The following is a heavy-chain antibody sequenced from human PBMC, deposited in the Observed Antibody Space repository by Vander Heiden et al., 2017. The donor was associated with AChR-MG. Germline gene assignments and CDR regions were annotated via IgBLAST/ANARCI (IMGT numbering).Heavy chain of an antibody. CDR3: SRHLRGKWALLPEYFDH. CDR2: IYYSGST. V-gene: IGHV4-39*01. Sequence: QLQLQESGPGLVKSSETLSLTCTVSGASINSSGFYWGWIRQPPGKGLEWIGTIYYSGSTYFNPSLKSRITISVDSSKNQFSLRLNSVTAADTAVYYCSRHLRGKWALLPEYFDHWGQGTLVTVSP. D-gene: IGHD1-26*01. J-gene: IGHJ1*01. CDR1: GASINSSGFY.